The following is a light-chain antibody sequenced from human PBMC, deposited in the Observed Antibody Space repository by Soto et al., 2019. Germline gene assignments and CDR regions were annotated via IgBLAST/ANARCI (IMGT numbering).Light chain of an antibody. CDR3: QQYYSYPPT. CDR1: QGISSY. CDR2: AAS. V-gene: IGKV1-8*01. Sequence: ALRMTQSPSSFSASTGDRVTITCRASQGISSYLAWYQQKPGKAPKLLIYAASTLQSGVPSRFSGSGAGTDFTLTISCLQSEDFATYYCQQYYSYPPTFGPGTKVDI. J-gene: IGKJ3*01.